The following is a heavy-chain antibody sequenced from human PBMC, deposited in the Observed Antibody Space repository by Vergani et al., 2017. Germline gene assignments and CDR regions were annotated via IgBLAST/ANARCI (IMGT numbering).Heavy chain of an antibody. V-gene: IGHV3-23*01. J-gene: IGHJ4*02. CDR3: ARKSYDYVWGSYEGY. D-gene: IGHD3-16*01. CDR2: ISGSGGST. CDR1: GFTFSSYA. Sequence: EVQLLESGGGLVQPGGSLRLSCAASGFTFSSYAMSWVRQAPGKGLEWVSAISGSGGSTYYADALKGLFTITRDNSKNTLYLQMNSLRAEDTAVYYCARKSYDYVWGSYEGYWGQGTLVTVSS.